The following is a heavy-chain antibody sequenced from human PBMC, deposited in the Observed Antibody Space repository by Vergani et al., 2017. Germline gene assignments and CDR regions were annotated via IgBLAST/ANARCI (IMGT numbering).Heavy chain of an antibody. CDR3: AKGSCLGGSCYKPRFDY. CDR1: GGSINSHNYY. J-gene: IGHJ4*02. V-gene: IGHV4-61*02. D-gene: IGHD2-15*01. CDR2: INTSGST. Sequence: QVQLQESGPGLVKPSQTLSLTCTVSGGSINSHNYYWSWIRQPAGKGLEWIVRINTSGSTNSNPSLKSRITMSEDTSKNKFSLNLTSVTAADTAVYFCAKGSCLGGSCYKPRFDYWGQGILVTVSS.